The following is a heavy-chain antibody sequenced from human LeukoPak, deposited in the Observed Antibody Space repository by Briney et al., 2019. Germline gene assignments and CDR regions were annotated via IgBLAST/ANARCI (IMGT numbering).Heavy chain of an antibody. Sequence: GGSLRLSCAASGFKFDTYWMSWVRQAPGKGLEWVANIKVDGSDKNYMDSVKGRFTISRDNGKNSLFLQMSGLRADDTAVYYCVRGGGTFDYRGKGTLVTVSS. CDR2: IKVDGSDK. D-gene: IGHD3-16*01. J-gene: IGHJ4*02. CDR1: GFKFDTYW. CDR3: VRGGGTFDY. V-gene: IGHV3-7*01.